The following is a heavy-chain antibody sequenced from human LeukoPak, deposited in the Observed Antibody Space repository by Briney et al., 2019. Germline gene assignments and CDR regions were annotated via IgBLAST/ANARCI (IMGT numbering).Heavy chain of an antibody. D-gene: IGHD2-21*02. CDR2: IRYDGSNK. V-gene: IGHV3-30*02. Sequence: GGSLRLSCAASGFTFSSYGMHWVRQAPGKGLEWVAFIRYDGSNKYYADSVKGRFTISRDNSKNTLYLQMNSLRAEDTAVYYCARRRSDFFDAFDIWGQGTMVTVSS. CDR1: GFTFSSYG. CDR3: ARRRSDFFDAFDI. J-gene: IGHJ3*02.